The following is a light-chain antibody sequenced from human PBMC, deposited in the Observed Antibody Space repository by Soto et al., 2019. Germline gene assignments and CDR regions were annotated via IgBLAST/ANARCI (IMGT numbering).Light chain of an antibody. Sequence: DIQLTQSPSFLSASVGDRVTITCRASQGISSYLAWYQKKPGKAPKLLIYAAFTLQSGVPSRFSGSGSGTEFTLTISSLQPEDFATYYCQPLNSYPLTFGGGTKVEIK. J-gene: IGKJ4*01. CDR3: QPLNSYPLT. V-gene: IGKV1-9*01. CDR1: QGISSY. CDR2: AAF.